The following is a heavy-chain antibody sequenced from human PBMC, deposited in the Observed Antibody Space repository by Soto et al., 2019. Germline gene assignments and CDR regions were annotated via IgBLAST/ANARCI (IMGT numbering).Heavy chain of an antibody. Sequence: ASVKVSCKACGYTFTSLDINWVRQATGQGLEGMGWMNPNSGSTGSAQKFQGRDAITRDTSLNTTYMEPSSLRSDDTAVYYCARGRGYSDGIDYWGQGTLVTVSS. V-gene: IGHV1-8*01. J-gene: IGHJ4*02. CDR2: MNPNSGST. CDR3: ARGRGYSDGIDY. D-gene: IGHD2-15*01. CDR1: GYTFTSLD.